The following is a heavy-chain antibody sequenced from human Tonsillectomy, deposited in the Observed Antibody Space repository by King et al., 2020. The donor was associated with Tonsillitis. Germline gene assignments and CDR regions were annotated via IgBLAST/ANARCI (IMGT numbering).Heavy chain of an antibody. CDR3: NPSLSFHTFDI. CDR2: IRSKTYGGTT. J-gene: IGHJ3*02. V-gene: IGHV3-49*03. D-gene: IGHD3-16*01. CDR1: GFTFGDYA. Sequence: VQLVESGGGLVQPGRSLRLSCTASGFTFGDYAMSWFRQAPGKGLEWVGFIRSKTYGGTTEYAASVQGRFTISRDDSKSIAYLQMNSLKTEDTAVYYCNPSLSFHTFDIWGQGAMVTVSS.